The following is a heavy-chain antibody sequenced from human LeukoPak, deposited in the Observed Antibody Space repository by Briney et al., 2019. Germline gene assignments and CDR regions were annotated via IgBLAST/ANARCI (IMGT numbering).Heavy chain of an antibody. Sequence: GGSLRLSCAASGFTFGNSWVHWVRQAPGKGLVWVSLINADGSTTTYADSVKGRLTISRDNARNTLSLQMNSLTIEDAAVYYCVVVVEPPDSDGFDVWGQGTMITVSS. J-gene: IGHJ3*01. CDR2: INADGSTT. CDR1: GFTFGNSW. CDR3: VVVVEPPDSDGFDV. D-gene: IGHD1-14*01. V-gene: IGHV3-74*01.